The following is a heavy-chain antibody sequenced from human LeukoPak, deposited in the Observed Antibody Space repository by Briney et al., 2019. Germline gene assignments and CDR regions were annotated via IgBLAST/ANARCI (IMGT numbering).Heavy chain of an antibody. V-gene: IGHV4-31*03. CDR1: GGSISSGGYY. D-gene: IGHD3-3*01. CDR3: ATLTISEPPYGMDV. J-gene: IGHJ6*02. Sequence: SETLSLTCTVSGGSISSGGYYWSWIRQHPGKGLEWIGYIYYSGSTYYNPSLKSRVTISVDTSKNQFSLKLSSVTAADTAVYYCATLTISEPPYGMDVWGQGTTVTVSS. CDR2: IYYSGST.